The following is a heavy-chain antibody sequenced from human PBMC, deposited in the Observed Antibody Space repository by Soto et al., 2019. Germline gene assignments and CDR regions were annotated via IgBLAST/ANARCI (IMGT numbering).Heavy chain of an antibody. CDR1: GYTFTSYG. CDR3: ARAVSSSELGAY. J-gene: IGHJ4*02. Sequence: ASVKVSCKASGYTFTSYGISWVRQAPGQGLEWMGWISAYNGNTNYAQKLQGRVTMPTDTSTSTAYMELRSLRSDDAAVYYCARAVSSSELGAYWGQGTLVTVSS. V-gene: IGHV1-18*01. CDR2: ISAYNGNT. D-gene: IGHD6-6*01.